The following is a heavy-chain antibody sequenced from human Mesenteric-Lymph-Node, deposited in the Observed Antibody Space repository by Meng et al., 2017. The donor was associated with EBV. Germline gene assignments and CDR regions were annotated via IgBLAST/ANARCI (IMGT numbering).Heavy chain of an antibody. CDR3: ARGRCDDDNLDY. CDR1: CVNIKTFD. Sequence: VNLNDPPPVLPTHPVTLSLTFSVFCVNIKTFDGGWIRQPPGKGLEWIALIYYSGGTKYNPSLKSRVAISVDTSENQLSLTLTYVNAVDTAAYYCARGRCDDDNLDYWGQGTLVTVSS. J-gene: IGHJ4*02. V-gene: IGHV4-59*07. D-gene: IGHD1-1*01. CDR2: IYYSGGT.